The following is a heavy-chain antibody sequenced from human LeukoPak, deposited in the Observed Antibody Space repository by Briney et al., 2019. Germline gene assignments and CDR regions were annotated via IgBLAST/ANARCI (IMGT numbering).Heavy chain of an antibody. CDR2: TNWNGGST. V-gene: IGHV3-20*04. J-gene: IGHJ4*02. D-gene: IGHD3-22*01. CDR1: GFTFDDYG. CDR3: AKDYDRNHYEGSGFFDY. Sequence: GGSLRLSCAASGFTFDDYGMSWVRQAPGKGLEWVSDTNWNGGSTGYADSVKGRFTISRDNSKNTLYLQMNSLRGEDTAVYYCAKDYDRNHYEGSGFFDYWGLGTLVTVSS.